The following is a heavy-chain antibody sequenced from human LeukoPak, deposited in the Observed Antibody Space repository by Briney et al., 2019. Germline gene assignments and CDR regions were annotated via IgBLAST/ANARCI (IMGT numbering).Heavy chain of an antibody. CDR1: NGSMRSYY. J-gene: IGHJ4*02. D-gene: IGHD3-10*01. Sequence: KPSETLSLTCTVSNGSMRSYYWTWIRQPAGKGLEWVGRLFDTRKTYYNPSLTNRVTMSIDMSRNQFSLRMTSVTAADTAVYYCARVYGYYGSGSYVDYWGQGTLVTVSS. V-gene: IGHV4-4*07. CDR2: LFDTRKT. CDR3: ARVYGYYGSGSYVDY.